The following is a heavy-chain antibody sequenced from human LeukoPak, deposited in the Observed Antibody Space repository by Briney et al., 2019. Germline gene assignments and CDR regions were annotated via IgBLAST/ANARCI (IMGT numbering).Heavy chain of an antibody. CDR1: GFTFSSYA. Sequence: GGSLRLSCAASGFTFSSYAMHWVRQAPGKGLEWVAVISYDGSNKYYADSVKGRFTISRDNSKNTLYLQMNSLRAEDTAVYYCARPDADPGWMLFAFDIWGQGTMVTVSS. CDR2: ISYDGSNK. D-gene: IGHD6-19*01. V-gene: IGHV3-30-3*01. CDR3: ARPDADPGWMLFAFDI. J-gene: IGHJ3*02.